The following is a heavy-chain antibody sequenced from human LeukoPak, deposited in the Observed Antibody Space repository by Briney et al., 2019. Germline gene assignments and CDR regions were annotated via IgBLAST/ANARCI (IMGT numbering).Heavy chain of an antibody. D-gene: IGHD4-17*01. Sequence: GGSLRLSCAASGFTFSSYGMHWVRQAPGKGLEWVAVISYDGSNKYYADSVKGRFTISRDNSKNTLYLQMNSLRAEDTAVYYCAKDRDYGDSSDYWGQGTLVTVSS. V-gene: IGHV3-30*18. J-gene: IGHJ4*02. CDR1: GFTFSSYG. CDR2: ISYDGSNK. CDR3: AKDRDYGDSSDY.